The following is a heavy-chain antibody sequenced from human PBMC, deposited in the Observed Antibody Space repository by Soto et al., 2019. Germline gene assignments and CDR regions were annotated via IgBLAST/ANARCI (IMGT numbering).Heavy chain of an antibody. CDR1: GGSFSGYY. CDR3: ARGRIYYGSGRNWFDP. V-gene: IGHV4-34*01. Sequence: QVQLQQWGAGLLKPSETLSLTCAVYGGSFSGYYWSWIRQPPGKGLEWIGEINHSGSTNYNPSLKSRVTISVDTAKNQFSLKLSYVTAADTAVYYCARGRIYYGSGRNWFDPWGQGTLVTVSS. J-gene: IGHJ5*02. D-gene: IGHD3-10*01. CDR2: INHSGST.